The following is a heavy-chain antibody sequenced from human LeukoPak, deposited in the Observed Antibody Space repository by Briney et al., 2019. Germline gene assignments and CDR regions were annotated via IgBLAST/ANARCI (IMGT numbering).Heavy chain of an antibody. CDR1: GFTFTSSA. J-gene: IGHJ3*02. V-gene: IGHV1-58*01. D-gene: IGHD1-1*01. Sequence: ASVKVSCKASGFTFTSSAVQWVRQARGQRLEWIGWIVVGSGNTNYAQKFQERVTITRDMSTSTAYMELSSLRSEDTAVYYCANRRGTQVLGNNIDIWGQGTLVTVSS. CDR3: ANRRGTQVLGNNIDI. CDR2: IVVGSGNT.